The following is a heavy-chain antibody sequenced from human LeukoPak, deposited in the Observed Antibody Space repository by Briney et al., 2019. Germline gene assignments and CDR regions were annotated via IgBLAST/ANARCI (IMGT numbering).Heavy chain of an antibody. CDR3: AKDSRYCSGGSCYPSPPADY. D-gene: IGHD2-15*01. CDR1: GFTFSSYW. V-gene: IGHV3-7*03. J-gene: IGHJ4*02. Sequence: GGSLRLSCAASGFTFSSYWMSWVRQAPGKGLEWVANIKQDGSEKYYVDSVKGRFTISRDNAKNSLYLQMNSLRAEDTAVYYCAKDSRYCSGGSCYPSPPADYWGQGTLVTVSS. CDR2: IKQDGSEK.